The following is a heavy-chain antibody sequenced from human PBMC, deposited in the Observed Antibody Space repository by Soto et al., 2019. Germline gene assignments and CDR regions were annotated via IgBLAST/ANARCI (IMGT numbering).Heavy chain of an antibody. Sequence: GGSLRLSCAASGFTFSSYAMSWVRQAPGKGLEWVSAISGSGGSTHYADSVKGRFTISRDNSKNTLYLQMMNLRADDTAMYYCATDTGDIEVVPATTWGRGTLVTVSS. V-gene: IGHV3-23*01. CDR3: ATDTGDIEVVPATT. D-gene: IGHD2-15*01. CDR1: GFTFSSYA. J-gene: IGHJ4*02. CDR2: ISGSGGST.